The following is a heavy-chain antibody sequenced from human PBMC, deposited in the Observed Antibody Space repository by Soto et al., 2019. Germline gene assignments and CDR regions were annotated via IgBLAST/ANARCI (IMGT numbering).Heavy chain of an antibody. V-gene: IGHV3-7*01. CDR2: IKQDGSEK. J-gene: IGHJ4*02. CDR3: ARDGYCSGGSCYSDY. Sequence: PGGSLRLSCAASGFTFSSYWMSWVRQAPGKGLEWVANIKQDGSEKYYVDSVKGRFTISRDNAKNSLYLQMNSLRAEDTAVYYCARDGYCSGGSCYSDYWGQGTLVTVSS. D-gene: IGHD2-15*01. CDR1: GFTFSSYW.